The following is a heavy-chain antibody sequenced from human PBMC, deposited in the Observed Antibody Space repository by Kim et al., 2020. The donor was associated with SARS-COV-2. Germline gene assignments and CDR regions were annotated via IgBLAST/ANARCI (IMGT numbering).Heavy chain of an antibody. J-gene: IGHJ6*02. D-gene: IGHD2-2*02. Sequence: YAGSVKGRFSISRDDSKNTLYLQMNSLRAEDTAVFYCAKLKTSSCYSAMDVWGQGTTVTVSS. V-gene: IGHV3-23*01. CDR3: AKLKTSSCYSAMDV.